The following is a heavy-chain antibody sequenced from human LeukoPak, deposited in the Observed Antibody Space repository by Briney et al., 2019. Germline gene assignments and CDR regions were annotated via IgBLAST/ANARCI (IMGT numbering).Heavy chain of an antibody. D-gene: IGHD5-18*01. CDR3: ARDRAMVYYYYGMDV. V-gene: IGHV4-61*01. Sequence: SETLSLTCTVSGGSVSSGSYYWSWIRQPPGKGLEWIGYIYYSGSTNYNPSLKSRVTISVDTPKNQFSLKLSSVTAADTAVYYCARDRAMVYYYYGMDVWGQGTTVTVSS. CDR2: IYYSGST. J-gene: IGHJ6*02. CDR1: GGSVSSGSYY.